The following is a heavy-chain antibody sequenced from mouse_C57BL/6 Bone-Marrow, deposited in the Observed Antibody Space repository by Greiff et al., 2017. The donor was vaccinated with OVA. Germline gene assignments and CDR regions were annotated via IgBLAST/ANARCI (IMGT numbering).Heavy chain of an antibody. CDR3: ASFSLYYYGSSHWYFDV. V-gene: IGHV1-80*01. CDR2: IYPGDGDT. CDR1: GYAFSSYW. J-gene: IGHJ1*03. D-gene: IGHD1-1*01. Sequence: QVQLQQSGAELVKPGASVKISCKASGYAFSSYWMNWVKQRPGKGLEWIGQIYPGDGDTNYNGKFKGKATLTADKSSSTAYMQLSSLTSEDSAVYFCASFSLYYYGSSHWYFDVWGTGTTVTVSS.